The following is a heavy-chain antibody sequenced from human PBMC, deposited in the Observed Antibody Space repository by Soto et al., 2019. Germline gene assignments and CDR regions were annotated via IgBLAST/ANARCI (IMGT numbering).Heavy chain of an antibody. CDR2: ISSSGSTI. J-gene: IGHJ4*02. CDR3: ARVYCSGGSCYKGYFDY. D-gene: IGHD2-15*01. V-gene: IGHV3-48*03. Sequence: EVQLVESGGGLVQPGGSLRLSCAASGFTFSSYEMNWVRQAPGKGLEWVSYISSSGSTIYYADSVKGRFTISRDNAKNSLYLQMNSLRAEDTAVYYCARVYCSGGSCYKGYFDYWGQRTLVTVSS. CDR1: GFTFSSYE.